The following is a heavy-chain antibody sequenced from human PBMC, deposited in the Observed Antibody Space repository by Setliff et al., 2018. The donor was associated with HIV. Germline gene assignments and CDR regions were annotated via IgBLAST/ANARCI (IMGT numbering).Heavy chain of an antibody. J-gene: IGHJ4*03. V-gene: IGHV1-8*01. Sequence: ASVKVSCKASGYTFTRYDINWVRQAPGQGLEWMAWMNPQSGDTGYAQKFQDRVTVTGNTSINTAYMELSSLRSDDTAVYYCARTAPHYYDSSGYLDNWGQGTLVTVSS. CDR3: ARTAPHYYDSSGYLDN. CDR1: GYTFTRYD. D-gene: IGHD3-22*01. CDR2: MNPQSGDT.